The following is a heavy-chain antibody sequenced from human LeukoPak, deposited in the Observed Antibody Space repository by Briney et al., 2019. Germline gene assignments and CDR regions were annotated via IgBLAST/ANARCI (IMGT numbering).Heavy chain of an antibody. CDR1: GFTFGSYA. D-gene: IGHD3/OR15-3a*01. CDR3: AKVATWTYFDY. V-gene: IGHV3-23*01. Sequence: GGSLRLSCAASGFTFGSYAMGWVRQARGKGLEWVSAISGSGTGTYYADSVRGRFTISRDNSKNTLYLHMNSLRAADRAVYYCAKVATWTYFDYWGQGTLVTVSS. J-gene: IGHJ4*02. CDR2: ISGSGTGT.